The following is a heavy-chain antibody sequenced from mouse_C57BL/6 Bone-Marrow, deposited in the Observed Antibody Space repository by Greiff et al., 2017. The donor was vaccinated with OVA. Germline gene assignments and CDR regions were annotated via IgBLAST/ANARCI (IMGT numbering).Heavy chain of an antibody. CDR3: ARSQDSYYAYFDY. CDR1: GYSFTSYY. Sequence: VQLQQSGPELVKPGASVKISCEASGYSFTSYYIHWVKQRPGQGLEWNGWIYPGSGNTKYNEKFKGKATLTAETSSSTAYMQLSSLTSEDSAVYYCARSQDSYYAYFDYWGQGTTLTVSS. J-gene: IGHJ2*01. D-gene: IGHD2-12*01. CDR2: IYPGSGNT. V-gene: IGHV1-66*01.